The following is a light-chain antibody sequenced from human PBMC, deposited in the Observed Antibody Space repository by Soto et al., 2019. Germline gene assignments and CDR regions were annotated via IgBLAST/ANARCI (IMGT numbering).Light chain of an antibody. Sequence: EIVLTQSPATLSLSLGERATLSCMASQNINTFLVWYQQKPGQAPRLLIYDASKRATGIPDRFSGSVSGTDFTLTISSLAPEDLALYYCQQCLSWRRAFGGGTKVEIK. J-gene: IGKJ4*01. CDR1: QNINTF. CDR2: DAS. V-gene: IGKV3-11*01. CDR3: QQCLSWRRA.